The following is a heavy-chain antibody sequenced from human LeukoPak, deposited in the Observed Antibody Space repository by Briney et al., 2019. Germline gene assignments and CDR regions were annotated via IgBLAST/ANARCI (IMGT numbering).Heavy chain of an antibody. CDR2: IYHSGST. CDR1: GGSISSGGYS. CDR3: ARADSSGPNWFDP. D-gene: IGHD3-22*01. V-gene: IGHV4-30-2*01. J-gene: IGHJ5*02. Sequence: SETLSLTCAVSGGSISSGGYSWSWIRQPPGKGLEWIGYIYHSGSTYYNPSLKSRVTISVDRSKNQFSLKLSSVTAADTAVYYCARADSSGPNWFDPWGQGTLVTVPS.